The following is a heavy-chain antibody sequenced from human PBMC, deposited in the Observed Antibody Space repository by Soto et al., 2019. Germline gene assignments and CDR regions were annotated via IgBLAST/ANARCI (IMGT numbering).Heavy chain of an antibody. D-gene: IGHD5-12*01. V-gene: IGHV1-69*06. Sequence: QVQLVQSGAEVKKPGSSVKVSCKASGGTFSSYAISWVRQAPGQGLEWMGGIIPIFGTANYAQKFQGRVTITADKSTSTAYMGLSSLRSEDTAVYYCARDHLGGYRPYYFDYWGQGTLVTVSS. J-gene: IGHJ4*02. CDR2: IIPIFGTA. CDR1: GGTFSSYA. CDR3: ARDHLGGYRPYYFDY.